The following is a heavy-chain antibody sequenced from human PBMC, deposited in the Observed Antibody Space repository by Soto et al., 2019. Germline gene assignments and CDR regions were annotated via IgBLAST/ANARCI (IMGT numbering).Heavy chain of an antibody. Sequence: SETPSPTLAVFGGAFSGYFLAWVRQPPGTGLEWIGEINHSGSTNYNPSLKSRVTISVDTSKNQFSLKLTSVTAADTAVYYCARDKITGLFDYWGQGTLVTVSS. J-gene: IGHJ4*02. CDR1: GGAFSGYF. V-gene: IGHV4-34*01. D-gene: IGHD2-8*02. CDR2: INHSGST. CDR3: ARDKITGLFDY.